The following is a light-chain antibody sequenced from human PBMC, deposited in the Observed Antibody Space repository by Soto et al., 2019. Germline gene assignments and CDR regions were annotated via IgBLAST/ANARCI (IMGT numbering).Light chain of an antibody. CDR3: QHYNSYSEA. V-gene: IGKV1-5*03. CDR1: QTISSW. CDR2: KAS. J-gene: IGKJ1*01. Sequence: DIRMSQSQSCLSAAIGDRATITSRASQTISSWLAWYQQKPGKAPKLLIYKASTLKSGVPSRFSGSGSGTEFTLTISSLQPDDFATYYCQHYNSYSEAFGQGTKVDIK.